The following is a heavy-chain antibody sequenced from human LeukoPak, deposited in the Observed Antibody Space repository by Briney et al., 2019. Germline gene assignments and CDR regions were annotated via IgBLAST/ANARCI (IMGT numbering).Heavy chain of an antibody. CDR3: AREGTLVPAATSYYYMDV. CDR2: IYTSGST. CDR1: GGSISSGSYY. J-gene: IGHJ6*03. V-gene: IGHV4-61*02. D-gene: IGHD2-2*01. Sequence: SETLSLTCTVSGGSISSGSYYWSWIRQPAGKGLEWIGRIYTSGSTNYNPSLKSRVTISVDTSKNQFSLKLSSVTAADTAVYYCAREGTLVPAATSYYYMDVWDKGTTVTVSS.